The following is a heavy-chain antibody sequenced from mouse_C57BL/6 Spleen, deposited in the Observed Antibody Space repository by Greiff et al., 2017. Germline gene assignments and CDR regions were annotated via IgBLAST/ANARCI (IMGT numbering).Heavy chain of an antibody. CDR1: GFNIKDYY. D-gene: IGHD2-3*01. V-gene: IGHV14-1*01. CDR2: IDPEDGDT. Sequence: VQLQQSGAELVRPGASVKLSCTASGFNIKDYYMHWVKQRPEQGLEWIGRIDPEDGDTEYAPKFQGKATMTAATSSNTAYLQLSSLTSEDTAVYYCTTSILYDYYAMDYWGQGTSVTVSS. CDR3: TTSILYDYYAMDY. J-gene: IGHJ4*01.